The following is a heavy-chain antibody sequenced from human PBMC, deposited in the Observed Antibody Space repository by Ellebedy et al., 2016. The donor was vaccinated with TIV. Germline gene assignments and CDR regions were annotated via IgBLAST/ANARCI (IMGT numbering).Heavy chain of an antibody. CDR1: GGSISGYY. Sequence: MPSETLSLTCTVSGGSISGYYWGWIRQPPGKGLEWIGYMYFSGGTNSNPSLKSRVTISLDTSKNQVSMKLTSVTAADTAVYYCASTLTITIFLYWGQGTPVTVSS. J-gene: IGHJ4*02. CDR3: ASTLTITIFLY. CDR2: MYFSGGT. D-gene: IGHD3-10*02. V-gene: IGHV4-59*01.